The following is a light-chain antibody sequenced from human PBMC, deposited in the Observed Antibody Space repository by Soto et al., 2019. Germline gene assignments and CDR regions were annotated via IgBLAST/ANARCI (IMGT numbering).Light chain of an antibody. Sequence: AIHMTQSPSSLSASVGARVTITCRASQGIRNDLGWYQQKPGKAPKLLIYAASSLQSGDPSRFSDSGSGTDFTLTISSLQPEDFATCYCLQDYNYPRTFGQGTKVDIK. V-gene: IGKV1-6*01. J-gene: IGKJ1*01. CDR2: AAS. CDR3: LQDYNYPRT. CDR1: QGIRND.